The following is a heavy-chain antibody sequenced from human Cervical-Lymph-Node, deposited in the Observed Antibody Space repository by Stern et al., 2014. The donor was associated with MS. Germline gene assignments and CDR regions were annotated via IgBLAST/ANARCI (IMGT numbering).Heavy chain of an antibody. CDR2: IYTNSGDS. D-gene: IGHD3-9*01. CDR1: GYTFTDYY. V-gene: IGHV1-2*06. J-gene: IGHJ4*02. Sequence: QVQLVQSAAEVKKPGASVKVSCQSFGYTFTDYYFHWARQAPGQGLEWVGRIYTNSGDSIIAPKVQGRVIMTRDTSMKPLYLELNRVRPEDTAVYYCARGLGFTAFDFWGQGTLVTVSS. CDR3: ARGLGFTAFDF.